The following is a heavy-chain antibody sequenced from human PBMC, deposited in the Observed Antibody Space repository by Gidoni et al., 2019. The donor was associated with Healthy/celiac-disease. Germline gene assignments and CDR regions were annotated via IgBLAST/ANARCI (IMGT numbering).Heavy chain of an antibody. CDR3: TRGGDIVLMVYAHNWFDP. J-gene: IGHJ5*02. V-gene: IGHV3-49*03. D-gene: IGHD2-8*01. CDR2: IRSKAYGGTT. Sequence: EVQLVESGGGLVQPGRSLRLSCTASGFTFGDYAMSWFRQAPGKGLEWVGFIRSKAYGGTTEYAASVKGRFTISRDDSKSIAYLQMNSLKTEDTAVYYCTRGGDIVLMVYAHNWFDPWGQGTLVTVSS. CDR1: GFTFGDYA.